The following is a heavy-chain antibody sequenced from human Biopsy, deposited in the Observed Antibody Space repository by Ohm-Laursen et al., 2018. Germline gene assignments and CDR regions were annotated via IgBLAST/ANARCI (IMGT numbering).Heavy chain of an antibody. CDR2: INQSGST. J-gene: IGHJ6*02. CDR3: ARGSGYFKLDV. D-gene: IGHD5-12*01. Sequence: SDTLSLTCAVNGESSSGYFWNWIRQPPGKGLEWIGEINQSGSTKYNPSLKRRATLSADPSNSQFPLRLTSVTAADTAIYYCARGSGYFKLDVWGQGTTVTVSS. CDR1: GESSSGYF. V-gene: IGHV4-34*01.